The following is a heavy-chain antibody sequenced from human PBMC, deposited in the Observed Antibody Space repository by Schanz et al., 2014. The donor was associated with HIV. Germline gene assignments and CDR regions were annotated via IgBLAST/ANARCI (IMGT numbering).Heavy chain of an antibody. CDR3: ARVGRAYYYDSSGGIDY. V-gene: IGHV1-2*02. J-gene: IGHJ4*02. CDR2: INPNSGGT. CDR1: GYTFTGYY. D-gene: IGHD3-22*01. Sequence: QIQLVQSGAEVKKPGASVKVSCKASGYTFTGYYMHWVRQAPGQGLEWMGWINPNSGGTNYAQKFQGRVTMTRDTSISTAYMELSRLRSDDTAVYYCARVGRAYYYDSSGGIDYWGQGTLVTVSS.